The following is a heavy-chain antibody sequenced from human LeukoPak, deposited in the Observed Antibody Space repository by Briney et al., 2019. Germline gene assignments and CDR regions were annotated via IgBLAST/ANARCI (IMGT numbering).Heavy chain of an antibody. CDR3: AKSGWELHHFDY. CDR2: ISYDGSNK. J-gene: IGHJ4*02. V-gene: IGHV3-30*18. CDR1: GVTFRSYG. Sequence: GGSLRLSCAASGVTFRSYGMHWVRQAPGKGLEWVAVISYDGSNKYYADSVKGRFTISRDNSKNTLYLQMNSLRAEDTAVYYCAKSGWELHHFDYWGQGTLVTVSS. D-gene: IGHD1-26*01.